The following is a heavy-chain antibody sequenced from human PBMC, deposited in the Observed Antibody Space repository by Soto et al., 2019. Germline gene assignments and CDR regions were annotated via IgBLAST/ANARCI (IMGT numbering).Heavy chain of an antibody. CDR3: VRFYVWGSSRYFDY. J-gene: IGHJ4*02. V-gene: IGHV3-64D*06. CDR2: ISTNGGRT. D-gene: IGHD3-16*01. Sequence: GGSLRLSCSASGFTFSSYALHWVRQAPGKGLECVSGISTNGGRTYYADSVKDRFLISRDNSNNTVYLHMNSLRLEDTAFYFCVRFYVWGSSRYFDYWGQGTLVTVSS. CDR1: GFTFSSYA.